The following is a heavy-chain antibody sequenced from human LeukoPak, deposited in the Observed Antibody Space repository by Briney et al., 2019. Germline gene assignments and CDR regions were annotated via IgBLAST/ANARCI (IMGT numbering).Heavy chain of an antibody. CDR3: ARGGLQWELLSWFDP. D-gene: IGHD1-26*01. J-gene: IGHJ5*02. Sequence: GGSLRLSCAASGFTFSSYEMNWVRQAPGKGLEWVAVIWYDGSNKYYADSVKGRFTISRDNSKNTLYLQMNSLRAEDTAVYYCARGGLQWELLSWFDPWGQGTLVTVSS. V-gene: IGHV3-33*08. CDR1: GFTFSSYE. CDR2: IWYDGSNK.